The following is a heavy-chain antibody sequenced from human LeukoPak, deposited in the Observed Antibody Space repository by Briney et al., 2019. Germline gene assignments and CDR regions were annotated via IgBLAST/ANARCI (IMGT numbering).Heavy chain of an antibody. Sequence: SETLSLTCTVSGGSISSYYWSWIRQPPGKGLERIGDIYTSGSTNYNPSLKSRVTISVDPSKNQFSLKLSSVTAADTAVYYCARILTYTNYGGYSGYAPVDAFDIWGQGTMVTVSS. CDR2: IYTSGST. V-gene: IGHV4-4*09. J-gene: IGHJ3*02. CDR1: GGSISSYY. CDR3: ARILTYTNYGGYSGYAPVDAFDI. D-gene: IGHD5-12*01.